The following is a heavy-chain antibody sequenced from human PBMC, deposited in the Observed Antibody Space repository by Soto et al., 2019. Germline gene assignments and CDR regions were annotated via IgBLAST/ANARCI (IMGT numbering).Heavy chain of an antibody. V-gene: IGHV1-18*01. J-gene: IGHJ4*02. D-gene: IGHD3-9*01. CDR3: ARSRDYDILTDTFDY. CDR1: GYTFTSYG. CDR2: ISAYNGNT. Sequence: ASVKASCKASGYTFTSYGISWVRQAPGQGLEWMGWISAYNGNTNYAQKLQGRVTMTTDTSTSTAYMELRSLRSDDTAVYYCARSRDYDILTDTFDYWGQGTLVTVSS.